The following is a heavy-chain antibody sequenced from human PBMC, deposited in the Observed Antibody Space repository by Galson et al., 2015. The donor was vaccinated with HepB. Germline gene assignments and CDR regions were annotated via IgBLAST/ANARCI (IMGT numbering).Heavy chain of an antibody. CDR1: GFTFSNSW. J-gene: IGHJ6*02. CDR2: INQDGSEK. D-gene: IGHD6-6*01. V-gene: IGHV3-7*03. Sequence: SLRLSCAASGFTFSNSWMTWVRQAPGKGLEWVANINQDGSEKYYVDSVKGRFTISRDNAKNSLYLQMSSLRADDTAAYYCARDRAYSSSSGYYGMDIWGQGTTVTVSS. CDR3: ARDRAYSSSSGYYGMDI.